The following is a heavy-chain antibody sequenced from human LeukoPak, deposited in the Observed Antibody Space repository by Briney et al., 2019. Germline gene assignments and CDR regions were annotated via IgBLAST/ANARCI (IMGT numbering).Heavy chain of an antibody. CDR1: GFTFSSYA. D-gene: IGHD5-18*01. V-gene: IGHV3-23*01. CDR3: AKSIMGTAGLLDN. J-gene: IGHJ4*02. Sequence: GGSLRLSCAASGFTFSSYAMSWVRQAPGKGLEWVPLLSGRGRHTNYADSVKGRFTISTDKSKNTLILQMNSLRADDTAVYYCAKSIMGTAGLLDNWGQGTLVTVSS. CDR2: LSGRGRHT.